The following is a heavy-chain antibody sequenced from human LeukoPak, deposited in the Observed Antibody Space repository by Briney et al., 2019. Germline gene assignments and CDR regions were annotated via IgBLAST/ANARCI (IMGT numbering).Heavy chain of an antibody. CDR3: ASAAPVLYVYCGGDCPYYFDY. J-gene: IGHJ4*02. Sequence: SETLSLTCTVSGGSFSSFYWTWIRQPAGKGLEGIGRIYNCGTTNYSPSLESRVTMSLDTSKNLSALKLSSVTAADTAVYYCASAAPVLYVYCGGDCPYYFDYWGQGTLVTVSS. D-gene: IGHD2-21*01. V-gene: IGHV4-4*07. CDR2: IYNCGTT. CDR1: GGSFSSFY.